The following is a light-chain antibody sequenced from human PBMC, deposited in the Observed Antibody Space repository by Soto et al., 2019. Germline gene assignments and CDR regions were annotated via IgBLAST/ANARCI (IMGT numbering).Light chain of an antibody. CDR3: QQSYSTPTFT. CDR1: QTIYNY. V-gene: IGKV1-39*01. Sequence: DIQMTQSPSSLSAFVGDRVTITCRASQTIYNYLNWYQLKPGKAPKLLISAATSLQSGVPPRFSGSGSGTDYTLTISSLQPEDFATYYCQQSYSTPTFTFDPGTKVDIK. CDR2: AAT. J-gene: IGKJ3*01.